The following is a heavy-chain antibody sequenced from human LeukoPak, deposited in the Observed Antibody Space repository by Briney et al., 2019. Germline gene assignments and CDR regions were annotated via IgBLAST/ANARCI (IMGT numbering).Heavy chain of an antibody. CDR3: ASPTYYYDSSGYYYAFDI. V-gene: IGHV1-69*05. J-gene: IGHJ3*02. Sequence: SVKVSCKASGGTFSRYAISWVRQAPGQGLEWMGRIIPIFGTANYAQKFQGRVTITTDESTSTAYMELSSLRSEDTAVYYCASPTYYYDSSGYYYAFDIWGQGTMVTVSS. CDR1: GGTFSRYA. D-gene: IGHD3-22*01. CDR2: IIPIFGTA.